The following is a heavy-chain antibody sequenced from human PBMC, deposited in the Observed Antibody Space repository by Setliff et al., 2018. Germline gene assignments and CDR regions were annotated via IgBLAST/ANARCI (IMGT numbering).Heavy chain of an antibody. Sequence: GGSLRLSCAASGFTFSNYEMNWVRQAPGKGLEWVSSISAANGYIYYADSVKGRFTISRDNAKFSVHLQMNSLGAEDTAVYYCARSPGWIPWFDSWGQGTLVTVSS. V-gene: IGHV3-21*01. CDR2: ISAANGYI. D-gene: IGHD5-18*01. CDR3: ARSPGWIPWFDS. CDR1: GFTFSNYE. J-gene: IGHJ5*01.